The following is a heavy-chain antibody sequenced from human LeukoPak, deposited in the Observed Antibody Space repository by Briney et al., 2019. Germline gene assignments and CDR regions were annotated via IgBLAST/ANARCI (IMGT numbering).Heavy chain of an antibody. Sequence: GGSLRLSCAASGFTFSDYYMSWIRQAPGKGLEGVSYISSSGTTIYYADSVKGRFTISRDNAKNSLYLQMNSLRAEDTAVYYCARASGRRYYDSSGYYYACYFDYWGQGTLVTVSS. V-gene: IGHV3-11*04. J-gene: IGHJ4*02. D-gene: IGHD3-22*01. CDR2: ISSSGTTI. CDR3: ARASGRRYYDSSGYYYACYFDY. CDR1: GFTFSDYY.